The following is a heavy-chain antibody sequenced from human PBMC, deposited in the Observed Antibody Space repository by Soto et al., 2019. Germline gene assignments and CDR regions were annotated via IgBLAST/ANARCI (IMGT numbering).Heavy chain of an antibody. V-gene: IGHV4-59*01. Sequence: QVQLQESGPGLVRPSETLSLTCTVSGGSISGYYWRWIRQPPGKGLEWIGYISYSGSTNYNPSFKSRVTFSLATSKNQFSLRMTSATAADTAVYYCARDLRGTSAFDIWGQGAMVTVSS. CDR2: ISYSGST. J-gene: IGHJ3*02. CDR3: ARDLRGTSAFDI. CDR1: GGSISGYY.